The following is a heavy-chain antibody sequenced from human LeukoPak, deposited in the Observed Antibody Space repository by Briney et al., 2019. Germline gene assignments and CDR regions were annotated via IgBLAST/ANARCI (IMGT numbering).Heavy chain of an antibody. CDR2: IRSKTDGGTT. CDR3: STGYGYFDN. CDR1: GFTFNYAW. V-gene: IGHV3-15*01. D-gene: IGHD5-18*01. J-gene: IGHJ4*02. Sequence: TGGSLRLSCAASGFTFNYAWMSWVRQAPGKGLEWVGRIRSKTDGGTTDYAAPVKGRFTISRDDSKNTLYLQMSSLKTEDTAVYYCSTGYGYFDNWGQGTLVTVSS.